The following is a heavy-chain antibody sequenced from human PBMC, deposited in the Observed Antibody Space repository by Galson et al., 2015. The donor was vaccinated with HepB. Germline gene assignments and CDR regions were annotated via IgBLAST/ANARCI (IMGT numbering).Heavy chain of an antibody. Sequence: SVKVSCKASGYTFTSYAMHWVRQATGQRLEWMGWINAGNGNTKYSQKFQGRVTITRDTSASTAYMELSSLRSEDTAVYYCARARIGRLPLGAFDIWGQGTMVTVSS. CDR2: INAGNGNT. D-gene: IGHD3-22*01. CDR1: GYTFTSYA. V-gene: IGHV1-3*01. J-gene: IGHJ3*02. CDR3: ARARIGRLPLGAFDI.